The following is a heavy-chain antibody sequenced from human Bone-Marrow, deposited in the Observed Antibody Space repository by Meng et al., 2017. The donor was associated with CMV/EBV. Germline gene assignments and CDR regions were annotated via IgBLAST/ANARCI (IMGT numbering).Heavy chain of an antibody. D-gene: IGHD2-2*01. Sequence: GGSLRLSCVASGCTFSSYGMHWVRQAPGKGLEWVAFVRYDGGTKSYADSVKGRFTISRDNSKNTRYLQMNSLRAEDTALYYCAKDVEDCSSSSCSPFDYWGQGTLVTVSS. V-gene: IGHV3-30*02. J-gene: IGHJ4*02. CDR2: VRYDGGTK. CDR1: GCTFSSYG. CDR3: AKDVEDCSSSSCSPFDY.